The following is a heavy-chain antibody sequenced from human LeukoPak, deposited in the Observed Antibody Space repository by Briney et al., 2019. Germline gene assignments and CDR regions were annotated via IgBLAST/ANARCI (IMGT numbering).Heavy chain of an antibody. Sequence: SETLSLTCAVYGGSFSGYYWSWIRQPPGKGLEWIGEINHSGSTNYNASLKSRLTISVDTSKNQFSLMLTSVTAADTAVYYCARDPRFSPFDYWGQGTLVTVSS. V-gene: IGHV4-34*01. CDR3: ARDPRFSPFDY. J-gene: IGHJ4*02. CDR1: GGSFSGYY. CDR2: INHSGST.